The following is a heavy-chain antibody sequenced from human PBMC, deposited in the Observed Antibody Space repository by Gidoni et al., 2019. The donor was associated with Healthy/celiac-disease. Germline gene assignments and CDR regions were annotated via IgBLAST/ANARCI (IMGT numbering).Heavy chain of an antibody. CDR1: GGSISSGGYY. CDR2: IYYSGST. D-gene: IGHD1-26*01. J-gene: IGHJ5*02. V-gene: IGHV4-31*03. Sequence: QVQLQESGPGLVKPSQTLSLTCTVPGGSISSGGYYWSWIRQHPGKGLEWIGYIYYSGSTYYNPSLKSRVTISVDTSKNQFSLKLSSVTAADTAVYYCARDESGAAHSGWFDPWGQGTLVTVSS. CDR3: ARDESGAAHSGWFDP.